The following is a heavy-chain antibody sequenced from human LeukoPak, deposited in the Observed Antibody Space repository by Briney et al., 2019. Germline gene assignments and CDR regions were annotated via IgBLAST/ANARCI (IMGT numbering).Heavy chain of an antibody. V-gene: IGHV1-69*04. D-gene: IGHD2-15*01. CDR2: IIPILGIA. CDR1: GGTFSSYA. Sequence: GSSVKVSCKASGGTFSSYAISWVRQAPGQGLEWMGRIIPILGIANYAQKFQGGVTITADKSTSTAYMELSSLRSEDTAVYYCASYCSGGSCYDDYWGQGTLVTVSS. J-gene: IGHJ4*02. CDR3: ASYCSGGSCYDDY.